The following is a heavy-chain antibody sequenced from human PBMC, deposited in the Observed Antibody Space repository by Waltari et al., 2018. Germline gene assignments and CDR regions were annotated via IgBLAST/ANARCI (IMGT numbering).Heavy chain of an antibody. D-gene: IGHD3-3*01. CDR2: INHSGST. V-gene: IGHV4-34*01. J-gene: IGHJ6*02. CDR1: GGSFSGYY. CDR3: ARFSRNRRHYDFWSGYPSGMDV. Sequence: QVQLQQWGAGLLKPSETLSLTCAVYGGSFSGYYWSWIRQPPGKGLEWSGEINHSGSTNYNPSLKSRVTISVDTSKNQFSLKLSSVTAADTAVYYWARFSRNRRHYDFWSGYPSGMDVWGQGTTVTVSS.